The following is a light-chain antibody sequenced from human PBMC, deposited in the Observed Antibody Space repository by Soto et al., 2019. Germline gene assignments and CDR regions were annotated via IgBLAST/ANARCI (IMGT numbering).Light chain of an antibody. V-gene: IGKV3-11*01. Sequence: EVVLTQYPGTLSLSPGGRATLSCRASQSVGSNSLAWYQQKPGQAPRLLIYGSSSRATGIPARFSASGSGTDFTLPISDVQPEDFALYYCHQRQSWPRTFGQGTKVDIK. CDR3: HQRQSWPRT. J-gene: IGKJ1*01. CDR1: QSVGSN. CDR2: GSS.